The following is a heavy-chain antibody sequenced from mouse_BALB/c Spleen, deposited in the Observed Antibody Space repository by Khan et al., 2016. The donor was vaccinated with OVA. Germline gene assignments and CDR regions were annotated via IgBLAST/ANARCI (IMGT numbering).Heavy chain of an antibody. D-gene: IGHD3-2*02. J-gene: IGHJ2*01. CDR3: AREEALYHFDH. CDR2: IYPGTDNS. V-gene: IGHV1-76*01. Sequence: QVQLKQSGAELVRPGASVKLSCKTSGYIFTSYWIHWIKQRSGQGLEWIARIYPGTDNSYYNEKFKDKATLTADKSSSTAYMQLSSLKSEDSDVYFWAREEALYHFDHWGQGTTLTVAS. CDR1: GYIFTSYW.